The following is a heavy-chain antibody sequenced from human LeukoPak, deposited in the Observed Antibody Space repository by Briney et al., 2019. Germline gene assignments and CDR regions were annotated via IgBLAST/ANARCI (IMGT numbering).Heavy chain of an antibody. CDR3: ARGAAAADH. Sequence: PGGSLRLSCAASGFTFSDYSMNWVRQAPGKGLEWVSYISTSSSIVYYADSVKGRFTISRDNAKKSLYLQMNSLRDDDTGMYYCARGAAAADHWGQGTPVTVSS. V-gene: IGHV3-48*02. CDR1: GFTFSDYS. CDR2: ISTSSSIV. D-gene: IGHD6-13*01. J-gene: IGHJ4*02.